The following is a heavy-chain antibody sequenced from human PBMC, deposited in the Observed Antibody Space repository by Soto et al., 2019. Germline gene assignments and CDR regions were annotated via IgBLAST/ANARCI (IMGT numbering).Heavy chain of an antibody. CDR1: GFTFSSYA. D-gene: IGHD3-3*01. V-gene: IGHV3-30-3*01. J-gene: IGHJ4*02. CDR3: SRGREVGATPAFD. CDR2: ISYDGSNK. Sequence: QVQLVESGGGVVQPGRSLRLSCAASGFTFSSYAMHWVRQAPGKGLEWVAVISYDGSNKYYADSVKGRFTISRDNSNNTLYLQMNSLSAEHTAVYYCSRGREVGATPAFDCGRGGLVTVSS.